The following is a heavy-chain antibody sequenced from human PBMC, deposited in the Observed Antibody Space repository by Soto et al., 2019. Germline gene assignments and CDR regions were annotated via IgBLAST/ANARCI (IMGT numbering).Heavy chain of an antibody. V-gene: IGHV3-11*04. CDR1: GFTLSDYY. D-gene: IGHD2-2*01. Sequence: GGPLRLSCAASGFTLSDYYMTWIRQAPGKGLEWVSYISNSSSIIYYADSVKGRFTISRDNAKNSLYLQMNSLRAEETAIYYRAGGIPAAIPFSQYRGQGTLVPVSP. CDR2: ISNSSSII. CDR3: AGGIPAAIPFSQY. J-gene: IGHJ1*01.